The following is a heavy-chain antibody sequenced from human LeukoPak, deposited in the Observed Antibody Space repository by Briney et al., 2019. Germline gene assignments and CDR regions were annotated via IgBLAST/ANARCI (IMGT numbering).Heavy chain of an antibody. CDR1: GDSIINYH. CDR2: IYYSGGT. V-gene: IGHV4-59*01. D-gene: IGHD3-10*01. CDR3: ARGRGFYY. J-gene: IGHJ4*02. Sequence: PSETLSLSCTVCGDSIINYHWSWIRQPPGKGLEWIGYIYYSGGTNYNPSLQSRVTMSVDTSKNQLSLKLSSVTAADTAVYYCARGRGFYYWGQGTLVTVSS.